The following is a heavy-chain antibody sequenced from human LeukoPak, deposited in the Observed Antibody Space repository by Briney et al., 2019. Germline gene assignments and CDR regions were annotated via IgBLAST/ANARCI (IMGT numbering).Heavy chain of an antibody. CDR1: GDSVSSISVA. Sequence: PSQTLSLTCAISGDSVSSISVAWNWIRQSPSRGLEWLGRTYYRSKWYYEYPVSVKSRINISPDTSKNQFSLQLTSVTPEDTAVYYCSLARSEYHYGMDVWGQGTTVTVSS. CDR3: SLARSEYHYGMDV. J-gene: IGHJ6*02. CDR2: TYYRSKWYY. V-gene: IGHV6-1*01.